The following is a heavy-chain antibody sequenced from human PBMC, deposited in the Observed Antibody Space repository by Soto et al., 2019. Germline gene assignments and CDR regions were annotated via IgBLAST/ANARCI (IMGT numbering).Heavy chain of an antibody. CDR3: ARDSMSGRYGDYGTCYFDY. Sequence: EVQLVESGGGLVKPGGSLRLSCAASGLTFSSYSMNWVRQAPGKGLEWVSSISSSGSYIYYADSLKGRFTISRDNAKNSLYLQMNSLRAEDTAMCYCARDSMSGRYGDYGTCYFDYWGQGTLVTVSS. CDR1: GLTFSSYS. J-gene: IGHJ4*02. D-gene: IGHD4-17*01. V-gene: IGHV3-21*01. CDR2: ISSSGSYI.